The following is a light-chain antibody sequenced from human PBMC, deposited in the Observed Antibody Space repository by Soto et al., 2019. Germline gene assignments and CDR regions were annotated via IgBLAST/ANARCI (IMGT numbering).Light chain of an antibody. J-gene: IGKJ3*01. V-gene: IGKV3-20*01. CDR2: GAS. CDR3: QQYGNSPQT. CDR1: QSVSNNY. Sequence: EIVLTQSPGTLSMSPGEIATLSCSASQSVSNNYLAWYQQKPGQAPRLLIYGASNRATGIPDRFSGSGSGTDFTLTISSLQTEDFAVYYCQQYGNSPQTFGPGTKVDIK.